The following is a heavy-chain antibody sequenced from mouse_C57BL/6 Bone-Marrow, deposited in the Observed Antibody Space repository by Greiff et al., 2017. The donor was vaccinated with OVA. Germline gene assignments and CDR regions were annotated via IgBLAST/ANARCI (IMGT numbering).Heavy chain of an antibody. CDR2: IYPSDSET. CDR3: ARGVTTASSRGFAY. J-gene: IGHJ3*01. D-gene: IGHD1-2*01. CDR1: GYTFTSYW. V-gene: IGHV1-61*01. Sequence: QVQLQQPGAELVRPGSSVKLSCQASGYTFTSYWMDWVKQRPGQGLEWIGNIYPSDSETHYNQKFKDKATLTVDKSSSTAYMQLSSLTSEDSAVYYCARGVTTASSRGFAYWGQGTLVTVSA.